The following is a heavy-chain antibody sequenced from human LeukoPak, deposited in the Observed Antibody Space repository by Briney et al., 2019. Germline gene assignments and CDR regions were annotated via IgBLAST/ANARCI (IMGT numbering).Heavy chain of an antibody. CDR1: GGSISSSGYY. J-gene: IGHJ5*02. D-gene: IGHD1-26*01. V-gene: IGHV4-39*01. CDR3: ARHEYSGSYYGLSWFDP. Sequence: SETLSLTCTVSGGSISSSGYYLGWIRQPPGKGLEWIASIYYSGSTYYNPSLKSRVTISVDTSKNQLSLKLSSLTAADTAVYYCARHEYSGSYYGLSWFDPWGQGTLVTVSS. CDR2: IYYSGST.